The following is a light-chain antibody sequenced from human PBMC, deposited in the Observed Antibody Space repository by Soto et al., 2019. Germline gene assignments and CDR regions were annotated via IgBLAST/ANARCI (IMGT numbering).Light chain of an antibody. CDR2: EVS. V-gene: IGLV2-14*01. J-gene: IGLJ1*01. Sequence: QSVLTQPASVSGSPGQSITISCTGTSSDLGGYNSVSWHQHHPGKAPKFIIYEVSNRPSGVSNRFSGSKSGNTASLTISGLQAEDEADYYCASITSRSTSVFGTGTKVTVL. CDR1: SSDLGGYNS. CDR3: ASITSRSTSV.